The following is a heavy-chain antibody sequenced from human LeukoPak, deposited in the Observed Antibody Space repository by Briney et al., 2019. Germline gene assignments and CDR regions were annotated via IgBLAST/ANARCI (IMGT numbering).Heavy chain of an antibody. CDR3: ARRSSGSFDY. CDR2: IYPGDSDT. CDR1: GYSFTSYW. J-gene: IGHJ4*02. V-gene: IGHV5-51*01. D-gene: IGHD3-10*01. Sequence: GGSLRLSXKGSGYSFTSYWIGWVRQMPGKGLEWMGIIYPGDSDTRYSPSFQGQVTISADKSISTAYLQWSSLKASDTAMYYCARRSSGSFDYWGQGTLVTVSS.